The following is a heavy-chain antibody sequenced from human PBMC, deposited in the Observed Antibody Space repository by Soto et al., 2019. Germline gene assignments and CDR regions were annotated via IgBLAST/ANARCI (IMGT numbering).Heavy chain of an antibody. V-gene: IGHV4-39*01. CDR3: ARSYCSDGACKKTVFDY. CDR2: THYSGST. J-gene: IGHJ4*02. D-gene: IGHD2-8*01. CDR1: GGSISSSSYY. Sequence: QQQLQESGPGLVKPSETLSLTCSVSGGSISSSSYYWGWIRQPPGKGLEWIGSTHYSGSTYYNPSLKSRVIMSVDTSKNQFSLRLSSVTAADRALYYCARSYCSDGACKKTVFDYWGQGTLVTVSS.